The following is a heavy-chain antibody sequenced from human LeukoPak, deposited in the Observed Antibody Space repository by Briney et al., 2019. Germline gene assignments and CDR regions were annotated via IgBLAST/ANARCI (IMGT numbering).Heavy chain of an antibody. J-gene: IGHJ6*02. CDR1: GGSFSGYY. Sequence: SETLSLTCAVYGGSFSGYYWSWIRQPPGKGLEWIGEINHSGSTNYNPSLKSRVTISVDTSKNQFSLKLSSVTAADTAVYYCARGRRRSRYPTYYYGMDVWGQGTTVAVSS. V-gene: IGHV4-34*01. CDR2: INHSGST. CDR3: ARGRRRSRYPTYYYGMDV. D-gene: IGHD3-3*01.